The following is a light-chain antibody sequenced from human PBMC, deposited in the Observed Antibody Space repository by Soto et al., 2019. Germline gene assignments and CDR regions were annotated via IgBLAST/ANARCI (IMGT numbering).Light chain of an antibody. J-gene: IGKJ4*01. Sequence: EIVLTQSPATLSLSPEERATLSCRGSQSVSSYLAWYQQKPGQAPRLLIYDASNMATGIPARFSGSGSGTDSTLTISSLEPEDFAVYYCQQRSNWPPLTFGGGTKVEIK. CDR1: QSVSSY. CDR2: DAS. CDR3: QQRSNWPPLT. V-gene: IGKV3-11*01.